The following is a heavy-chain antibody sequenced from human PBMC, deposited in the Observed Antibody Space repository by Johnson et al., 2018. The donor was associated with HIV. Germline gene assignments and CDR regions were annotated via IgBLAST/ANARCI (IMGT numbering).Heavy chain of an antibody. D-gene: IGHD1-26*01. Sequence: VQLVESGGGVVRPGGSLRLSCAASGFTFSSYWMSWVRQAPGKGLEWVSVIYSGGSTYYADSVKGRFTISRDNSKNTLHLQMNSLRAEDTAVYYCAKDGATRAFDIWGQGTMVTVSS. CDR1: GFTFSSYW. J-gene: IGHJ3*02. CDR3: AKDGATRAFDI. V-gene: IGHV3-66*01. CDR2: IYSGGST.